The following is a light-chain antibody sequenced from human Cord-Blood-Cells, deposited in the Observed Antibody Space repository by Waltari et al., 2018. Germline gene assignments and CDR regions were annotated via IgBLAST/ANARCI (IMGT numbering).Light chain of an antibody. V-gene: IGKV1-39*01. CDR2: AAS. CDR3: QQSYSTPRT. CDR1: QSISSY. J-gene: IGKJ1*01. Sequence: DIQMTQSPSSLSASVGHRVTITCRASQSISSYLNWYQQKPGKAPNLLIYAASSLQSGVPSRFSGSGSVTDFTLTISSLQPEDFATYYCQQSYSTPRTFGQGTKVEIK.